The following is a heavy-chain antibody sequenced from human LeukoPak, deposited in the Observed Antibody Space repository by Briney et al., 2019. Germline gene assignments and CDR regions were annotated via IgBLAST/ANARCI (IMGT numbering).Heavy chain of an antibody. CDR2: RSYDGSNK. D-gene: IGHD6-19*01. Sequence: PGGSLRLSCAASGFTFSSYGMHWVRQAPGKGLEWVAVRSYDGSNKYYADSVKGRFTISRDNSKNTLYLQMNSLRAEDTAVYYCAKDQYSSGWYDAFDIWGQGTMVTVSS. J-gene: IGHJ3*02. V-gene: IGHV3-30*18. CDR1: GFTFSSYG. CDR3: AKDQYSSGWYDAFDI.